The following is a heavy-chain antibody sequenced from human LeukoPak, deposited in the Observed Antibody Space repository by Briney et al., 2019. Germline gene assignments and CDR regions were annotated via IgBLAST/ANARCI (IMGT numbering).Heavy chain of an antibody. CDR3: AKDQGLGWFGELLMGFDY. V-gene: IGHV3-48*03. J-gene: IGHJ4*02. CDR1: GFTFSSYE. Sequence: GGSLRLSCGASGFTFSSYEMIWVRQAPGKGLEWISYISSTGATIHYADSVKGRFTISRDNAKNSVFLQMNSLRDEDTAVYYCAKDQGLGWFGELLMGFDYWGQGTLVTVSS. CDR2: ISSTGATI. D-gene: IGHD3-10*01.